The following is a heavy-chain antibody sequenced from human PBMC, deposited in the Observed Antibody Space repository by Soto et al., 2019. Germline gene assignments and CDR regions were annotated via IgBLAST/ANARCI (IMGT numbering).Heavy chain of an antibody. CDR3: ARGTFEYCSSTSCPSYGY. D-gene: IGHD2-2*01. V-gene: IGHV4-30-4*01. CDR2: IYYSGST. J-gene: IGHJ4*02. Sequence: PSETLSLTCTVSGGSISSGDYYWSWIRQPPGKGLEWIGYIYYSGSTYYNPSLKSRVTISVDTSKNQFSLKLSSVTAADTAVYYCARGTFEYCSSTSCPSYGYWGQGTLVTVSS. CDR1: GGSISSGDYY.